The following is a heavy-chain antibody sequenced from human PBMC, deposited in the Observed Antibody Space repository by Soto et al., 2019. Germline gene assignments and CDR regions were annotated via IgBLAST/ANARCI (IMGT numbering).Heavy chain of an antibody. V-gene: IGHV4-31*11. D-gene: IGHD3-22*01. CDR3: ARDLGSRGYYPS. CDR1: GGSFSGYY. CDR2: IYYSGST. Sequence: SETLSLTCAVYGGSFSGYYWSWIRQHPGKGLEWIGYIYYSGSTYYNPSLKSRVTISVDTSKNQFSLKLSSVTAADTAVYYCARDLGSRGYYPSWGQGTLGTVSS. J-gene: IGHJ5*02.